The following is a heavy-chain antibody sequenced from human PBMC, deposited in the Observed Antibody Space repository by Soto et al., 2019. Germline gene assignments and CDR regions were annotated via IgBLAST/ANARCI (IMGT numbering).Heavy chain of an antibody. CDR1: GGTFSSYA. Sequence: ASVKVSCKASGGTFSSYAISWVRQAPGQGLEWMGRIIPILGIANYAQKFQGRVTITADKSTSTAYMELSSLRSEDTAVYYCARWGYSSSWYYFDYWGQGTLVTVSS. V-gene: IGHV1-69*04. J-gene: IGHJ4*02. CDR3: ARWGYSSSWYYFDY. CDR2: IIPILGIA. D-gene: IGHD6-13*01.